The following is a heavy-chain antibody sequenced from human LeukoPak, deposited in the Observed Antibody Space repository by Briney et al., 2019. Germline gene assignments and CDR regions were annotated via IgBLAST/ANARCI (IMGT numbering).Heavy chain of an antibody. Sequence: GGSLRLSCAASGFTLSSYSMNWVRQAPGKGLEWVSSISSSSSYIYYADSVKGRFTISRDNAKNSLYLQMNRLRADDTAVYYCARDTQWLLLDYWGQGTLVTVSS. CDR2: ISSSSSYI. CDR3: ARDTQWLLLDY. CDR1: GFTLSSYS. J-gene: IGHJ4*02. D-gene: IGHD6-19*01. V-gene: IGHV3-21*01.